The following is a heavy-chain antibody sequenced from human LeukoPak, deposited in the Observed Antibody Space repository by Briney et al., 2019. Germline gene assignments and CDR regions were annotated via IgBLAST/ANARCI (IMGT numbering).Heavy chain of an antibody. CDR3: ARDGSGSYSGY. J-gene: IGHJ4*03. CDR2: IWYDGSNK. CDR1: GFTFSSYG. D-gene: IGHD1-26*01. V-gene: IGHV3-33*01. Sequence: GGSLRLSCAASGFTFSSYGMHWVRQAPGKGLEWVAVIWYDGSNKYYADSVKGRFTISRDNSKNTLYLQMNSLRAEDTAVYYCARDGSGSYSGYWGQGTLVTVSS.